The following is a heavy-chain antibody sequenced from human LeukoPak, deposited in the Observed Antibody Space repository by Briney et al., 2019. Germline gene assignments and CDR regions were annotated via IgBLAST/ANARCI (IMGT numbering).Heavy chain of an antibody. Sequence: PAETLSLTCTVSNGPINTYQWSWIRQPPGKGLAWIENIHYSGSANYNPSLKSRVTISVDTSKNQFSLKLSSVTAADTAMYYCARNRYYYGLGNYGVPNWFDPWGQGTLVTVSS. CDR3: ARNRYYYGLGNYGVPNWFDP. J-gene: IGHJ5*02. CDR2: IHYSGSA. D-gene: IGHD3-10*01. V-gene: IGHV4-59*08. CDR1: NGPINTYQ.